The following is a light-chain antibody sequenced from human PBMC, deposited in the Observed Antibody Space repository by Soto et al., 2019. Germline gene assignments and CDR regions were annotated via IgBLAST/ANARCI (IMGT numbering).Light chain of an antibody. CDR1: QTISSW. CDR2: DAS. CDR3: QHYAEFPFT. J-gene: IGKJ4*01. V-gene: IGKV1-5*01. Sequence: DIQMTQSPSTLSGSVGDRVTITCRASQTISSWLAWYQQKPGKGPNLLIYDASSLATGVPSRFSGSGSGTDFTLTISSLQPEDIATYFCQHYAEFPFTFGGGTKVEIK.